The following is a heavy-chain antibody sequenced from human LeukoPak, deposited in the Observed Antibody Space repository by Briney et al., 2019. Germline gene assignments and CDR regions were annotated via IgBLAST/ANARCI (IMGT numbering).Heavy chain of an antibody. CDR3: ASVYGISPFFVRSGYYSY. D-gene: IGHD3-22*01. J-gene: IGHJ4*02. Sequence: PSETLSLTCSVSGDSISSSGYYWDWIRQPPGKGLEWVSSISSSSSYIYYADSVKGRFTISRDNAKNSLYLQMNSLRAEDTAVSYWASVYGISPFFVRSGYYSYWSQGTLVTVSS. V-gene: IGHV3-21*01. CDR2: ISSSSSYI. CDR1: GDSISSSGYY.